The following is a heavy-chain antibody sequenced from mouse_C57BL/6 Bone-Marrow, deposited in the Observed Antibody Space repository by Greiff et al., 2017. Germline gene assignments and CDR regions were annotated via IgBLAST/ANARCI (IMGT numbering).Heavy chain of an antibody. Sequence: EVQLQQSGAELVKPGASVKLSCTASGFNINDYYIHWVKQRTEQGLEWIGRIDPEDGETKYAPKFQDKATITADTSSNTAYLQLSSLTSEDTAVYYCTRSLIYYGTNYWGQGTTLTVSS. D-gene: IGHD1-1*01. CDR2: IDPEDGET. V-gene: IGHV14-2*01. J-gene: IGHJ2*01. CDR1: GFNINDYY. CDR3: TRSLIYYGTNY.